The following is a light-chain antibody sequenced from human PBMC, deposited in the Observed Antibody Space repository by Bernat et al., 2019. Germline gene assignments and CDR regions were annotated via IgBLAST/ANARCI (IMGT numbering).Light chain of an antibody. Sequence: DIQMTQSPSTLSASVGDRVTITCRASQSISSWLAWYQQKPGKAPKLLIYTASSLQSGVPSRFSGSGSGTEFTLTISSLQPDDFATYYCQQYNSYSPLTFGGGPKVEIK. CDR1: QSISSW. CDR2: TAS. V-gene: IGKV1-5*03. CDR3: QQYNSYSPLT. J-gene: IGKJ4*01.